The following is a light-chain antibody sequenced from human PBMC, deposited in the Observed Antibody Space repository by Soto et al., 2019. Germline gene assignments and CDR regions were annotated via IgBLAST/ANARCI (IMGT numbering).Light chain of an antibody. Sequence: DIQMTQSPSSLSASIGDVVIITCRASQGISSYLNWYQQKPGKAPKLLIYAASSLQSGVPSRFSGSGSGTDFTLTISSLQPEDFATYYCQQSYSTPRTFGQGTKVDIK. CDR1: QGISSY. V-gene: IGKV1-39*01. CDR2: AAS. CDR3: QQSYSTPRT. J-gene: IGKJ1*01.